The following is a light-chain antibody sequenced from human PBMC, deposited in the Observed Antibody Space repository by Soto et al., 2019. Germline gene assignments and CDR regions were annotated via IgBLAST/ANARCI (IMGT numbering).Light chain of an antibody. CDR2: AAS. V-gene: IGKV1-12*01. J-gene: IGKJ1*01. CDR1: HTIDTW. CDR3: QQDNSFPRT. Sequence: DIQMTQSPSSVSASVGDRVIITCRTSHTIDTWLAWYQQKPGKAPYLLIYAASILQSGVPSRFSGSGSGTDFSLTISSLQPEDFAIYYCQQDNSFPRTFGQGTRVEIK.